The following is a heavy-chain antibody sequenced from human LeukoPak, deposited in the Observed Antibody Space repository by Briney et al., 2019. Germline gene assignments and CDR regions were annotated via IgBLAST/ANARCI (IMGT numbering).Heavy chain of an antibody. V-gene: IGHV1-2*02. J-gene: IGHJ4*02. CDR3: ARRGYSGYDVDFDY. CDR2: INPNSGGT. Sequence: ASXKASCKASGYTFTGYYMHWVRQAPGQGLEWMGWINPNSGGTNYAQKFQGRVTMTRDTSISTAYMELSRLRSDDTAVYYCARRGYSGYDVDFDYWGQGTLVTVSS. CDR1: GYTFTGYY. D-gene: IGHD5-12*01.